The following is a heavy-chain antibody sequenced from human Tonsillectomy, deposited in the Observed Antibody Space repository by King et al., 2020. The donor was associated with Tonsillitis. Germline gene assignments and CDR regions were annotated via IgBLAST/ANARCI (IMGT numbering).Heavy chain of an antibody. CDR3: AWENNWLPSSWFDP. CDR1: GFTFSEYY. J-gene: IGHJ5*02. Sequence: VQLVESGGGLVKPGGSLRLSCAASGFTFSEYYMTWIRQAPGKGLEWVSYISSSGGTIYYADSVKGRFTVSRDNAKHSLYLQMNSLRAEDTAVYYCAWENNWLPSSWFDPWGQGTLVTVSS. D-gene: IGHD1-20*01. V-gene: IGHV3-11*01. CDR2: ISSSGGTI.